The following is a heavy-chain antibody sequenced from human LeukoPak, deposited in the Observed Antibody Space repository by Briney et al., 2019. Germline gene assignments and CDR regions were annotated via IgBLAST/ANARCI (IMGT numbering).Heavy chain of an antibody. CDR3: ARDKGRYSGYDSIFYYYGMDV. CDR1: GFTVSSNY. V-gene: IGHV3-66*01. CDR2: IYSGGST. D-gene: IGHD5-12*01. J-gene: IGHJ6*02. Sequence: PGGSLRLSCAASGFTVSSNYMSWARQAPGKGLEWVSVIYSGGSTYYADSVKGRFTISRDNSKNPLYLQMNSLRAEDTAVYYCARDKGRYSGYDSIFYYYGMDVWGQGTTVTVSS.